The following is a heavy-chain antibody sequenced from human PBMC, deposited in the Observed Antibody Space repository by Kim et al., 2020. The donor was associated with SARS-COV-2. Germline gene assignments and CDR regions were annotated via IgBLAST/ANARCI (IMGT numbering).Heavy chain of an antibody. Sequence: SETLSLTCAVYGGSFSGYYWSWIRQPPGKGLEWIGEINHSGSTNYNPSLKSRVTISVDTSKNQFSLKLSSVTAADTAVYYCARGRRNEYRYSGSYSRLDYWGQGTLVTVSS. J-gene: IGHJ4*02. V-gene: IGHV4-34*01. CDR1: GGSFSGYY. CDR2: INHSGST. CDR3: ARGRRNEYRYSGSYSRLDY. D-gene: IGHD1-26*01.